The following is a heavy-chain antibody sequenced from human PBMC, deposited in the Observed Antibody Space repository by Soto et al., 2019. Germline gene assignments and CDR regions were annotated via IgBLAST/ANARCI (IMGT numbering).Heavy chain of an antibody. Sequence: SLRLSCAASGFTFSDYYMSWIRQAPGKGLEWVSYISSSGSTIYYADSVKGRFTISRDNAENSLYLQMNSLRAEDTAVYYCASSLAIFGVVTYPTDYCGQGPLVTVYS. V-gene: IGHV3-11*01. D-gene: IGHD3-3*01. CDR1: GFTFSDYY. J-gene: IGHJ4*02. CDR2: ISSSGSTI. CDR3: ASSLAIFGVVTYPTDY.